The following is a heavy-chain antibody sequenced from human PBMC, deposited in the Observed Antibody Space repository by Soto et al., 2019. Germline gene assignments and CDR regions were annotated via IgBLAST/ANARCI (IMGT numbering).Heavy chain of an antibody. CDR1: GFTFSSYG. J-gene: IGHJ6*02. CDR2: ISYDGSNK. V-gene: IGHV3-30*18. Sequence: QVQLVESGGGVVQPGRSLRLSCAASGFTFSSYGMHWVRQAPGKGLEWVAVISYDGSNKYYADSVKGRFTISRDNSKNTLYLQMNSLRAEDTAVYYCAKEFDCSSTSCRLWNYYYYYYGMDVWGQGTTVTVSS. CDR3: AKEFDCSSTSCRLWNYYYYYYGMDV. D-gene: IGHD2-2*01.